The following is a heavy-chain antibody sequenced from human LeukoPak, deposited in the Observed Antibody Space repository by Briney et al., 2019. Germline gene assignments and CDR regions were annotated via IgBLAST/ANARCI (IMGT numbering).Heavy chain of an antibody. D-gene: IGHD6-13*01. V-gene: IGHV1-2*02. CDR1: GYTFIGYY. CDR3: ARDGEESSSCQD. Sequence: ASVKVSCKASGYTFIGYYMHWVRQAPGQGLEWMGWINPNSGGTNYAQKFQGRVTMTRDTSISTAYMELSRLRSDDTAVYYCARDGEESSSCQDWGQGTLVTVSS. CDR2: INPNSGGT. J-gene: IGHJ4*02.